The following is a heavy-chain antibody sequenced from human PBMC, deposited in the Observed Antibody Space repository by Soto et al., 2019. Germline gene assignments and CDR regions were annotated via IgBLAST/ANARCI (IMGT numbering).Heavy chain of an antibody. Sequence: QVQLPESGPGLVKPSQTLSLTCTVSGGSISSADYYCRWIRQPPGKGLEWIGYIYYSGSTYYNPSLKSRVTISVDTSKNQFSLKLISVTAADTDVYYCARWWFGEFFDYWGQGTLVTVSS. D-gene: IGHD3-10*01. CDR3: ARWWFGEFFDY. CDR2: IYYSGST. V-gene: IGHV4-30-4*01. CDR1: GGSISSADYY. J-gene: IGHJ4*02.